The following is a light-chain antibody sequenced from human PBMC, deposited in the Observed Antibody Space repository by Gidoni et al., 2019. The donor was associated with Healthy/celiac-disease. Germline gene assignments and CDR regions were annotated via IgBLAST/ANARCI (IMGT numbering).Light chain of an antibody. CDR2: AAS. V-gene: IGKV1-27*01. Sequence: DIQMTQSPSSLSASVGDRVTITCRASQGISNYLAWYQQKPGKVPKLLIYAASTLQSGVPSRFSGSGSGTDFTLTISSLQPEDVATYYCQKYNSAPSQAPTLTFGGGTKVEIK. CDR3: QKYNSAPSQAPTLT. J-gene: IGKJ4*01. CDR1: QGISNY.